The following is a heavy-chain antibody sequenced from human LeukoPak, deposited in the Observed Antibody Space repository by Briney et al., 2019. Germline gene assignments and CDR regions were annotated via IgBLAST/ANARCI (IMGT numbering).Heavy chain of an antibody. J-gene: IGHJ3*02. CDR2: ISAYNGNT. CDR3: AREYCSSTSCYPDI. D-gene: IGHD2-2*01. Sequence: ASVKVSCKASGYTFTSYGISWVRQAPGQGLEWMGWISAYNGNTNYAQKLQGRVTMTTDTSTSTAYMELRSPRSDDTAVYYCAREYCSSTSCYPDIWGQGTMVTVSS. CDR1: GYTFTSYG. V-gene: IGHV1-18*01.